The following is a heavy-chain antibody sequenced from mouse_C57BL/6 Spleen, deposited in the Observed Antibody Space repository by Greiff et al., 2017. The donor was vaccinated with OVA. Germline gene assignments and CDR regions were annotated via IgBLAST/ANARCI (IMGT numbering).Heavy chain of an antibody. V-gene: IGHV2-2*01. CDR3: AGNCYGGGCGFAY. J-gene: IGHJ3*01. CDR1: GFSLTSYG. CDR2: IWSGGST. Sequence: QVQLQQSGPGLVQPSQSLSITCTVSGFSLTSYGVHWVRQSPGKGLEWLGVIWSGGSTDYNAAFIPRLSISKDNSKSQVFFKMNSLQADSTAIYYSAGNCYGGGCGFAYWGQGTLVTVSA. D-gene: IGHD1-1*01.